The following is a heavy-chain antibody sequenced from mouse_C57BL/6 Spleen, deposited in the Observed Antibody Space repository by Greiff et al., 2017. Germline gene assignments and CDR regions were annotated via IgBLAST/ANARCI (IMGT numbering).Heavy chain of an antibody. D-gene: IGHD1-1*01. Sequence: VQLQQSGPELVKPGASVKISCKASGYSFTGYYMHWVKQSSEKSLEWIGEINPSTGGTSYNQKFKGKATLTVDKSSSTAYMQLKSLTSEDSAVYYCARGGYGSSYAGYFDYWGQGTTLTVSS. J-gene: IGHJ2*01. V-gene: IGHV1-43*01. CDR3: ARGGYGSSYAGYFDY. CDR2: INPSTGGT. CDR1: GYSFTGYY.